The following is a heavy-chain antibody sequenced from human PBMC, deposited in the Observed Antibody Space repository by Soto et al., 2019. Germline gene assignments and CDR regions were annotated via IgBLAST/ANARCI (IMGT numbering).Heavy chain of an antibody. J-gene: IGHJ4*02. CDR2: IIWNSAYI. D-gene: IGHD6-19*01. V-gene: IGHV3-9*01. Sequence: EVLLVESGGGLVQPGGSLRLSCAVSGFTFDDYAMHWVRQAPGKGLEWVAGIIWNSAYIVYADSVKGRFTISRDNAKNSLYLQMNSLRAEDTALYYCAKDSTVSGVRQGLDFWGRGTLVTVSS. CDR3: AKDSTVSGVRQGLDF. CDR1: GFTFDDYA.